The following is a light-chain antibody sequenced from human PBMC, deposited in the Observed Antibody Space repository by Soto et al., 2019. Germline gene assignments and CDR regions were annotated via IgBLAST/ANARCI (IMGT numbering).Light chain of an antibody. J-gene: IGLJ1*01. CDR2: GNS. CDR1: SSNIGAGYD. Sequence: QSVLTQPPSVSGAPGQRVTISCTGSSSNIGAGYDVHWYQQLPGTAPKLLIYGNSNRPSGVPDRFSGPKSGTSASLAITGLQAEDEADYYCQYYDSSRSGYVFGTGTKVTVL. V-gene: IGLV1-40*01. CDR3: QYYDSSRSGYV.